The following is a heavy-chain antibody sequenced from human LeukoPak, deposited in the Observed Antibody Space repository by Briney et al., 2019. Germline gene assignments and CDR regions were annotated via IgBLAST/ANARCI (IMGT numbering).Heavy chain of an antibody. Sequence: GGSLRLSCEVSGFTFSDYAMTWVRQAPGKGLEWVSSINSSSSYIYYADSVKGRFTISRDNAKNSLYLQMNSLRAEDTAVYYCARDPESNYDFWSGPNWFDPWGQGTLVTVSS. CDR2: INSSSSYI. CDR1: GFTFSDYA. V-gene: IGHV3-21*01. J-gene: IGHJ5*02. D-gene: IGHD3-3*01. CDR3: ARDPESNYDFWSGPNWFDP.